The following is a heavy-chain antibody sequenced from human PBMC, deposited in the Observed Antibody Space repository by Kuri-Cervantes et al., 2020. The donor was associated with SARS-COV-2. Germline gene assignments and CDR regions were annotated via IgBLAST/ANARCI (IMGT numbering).Heavy chain of an antibody. D-gene: IGHD3-22*01. V-gene: IGHV3-7*01. Sequence: GESLKISCAASGFTFSSYAMHWVRQAPGKGLEWVANIKQDGSEKYYVDSVKGRFTISRDNAKNSLYLQMNSLRAEDTAVYYCARDRGTSGYLSFDYWGQGTLVTVSS. J-gene: IGHJ4*02. CDR1: GFTFSSYA. CDR3: ARDRGTSGYLSFDY. CDR2: IKQDGSEK.